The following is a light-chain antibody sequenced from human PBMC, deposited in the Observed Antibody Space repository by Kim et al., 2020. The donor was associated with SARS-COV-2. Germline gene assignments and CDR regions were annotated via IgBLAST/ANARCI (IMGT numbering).Light chain of an antibody. J-gene: IGKJ4*01. CDR2: GAS. Sequence: SVGDRVTISCRASQPIDVYLAWYQQKPGKAPKLLIYGASRLQGDVPSRFSGSGSKTEFTLTISNLQPDDFATYYCQHYKSYSTVTFGGGTKVDIK. V-gene: IGKV1-5*03. CDR1: QPIDVY. CDR3: QHYKSYSTVT.